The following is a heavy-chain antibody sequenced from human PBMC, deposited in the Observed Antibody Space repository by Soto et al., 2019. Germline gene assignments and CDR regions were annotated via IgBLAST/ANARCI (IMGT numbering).Heavy chain of an antibody. J-gene: IGHJ6*03. D-gene: IGHD3-10*01. CDR2: ISWNSGSI. CDR3: ARSPYGGLQYYYYMDV. Sequence: GGSLRLSCAASGFIFDNYAMDWVRQAPGKGPEWVSSISWNSGSIGYADSVKGRFTISRDNAKNSLYLQMNSLRADDTVLYYCARSPYGGLQYYYYMDVWGKGTTVTVSS. CDR1: GFIFDNYA. V-gene: IGHV3-9*01.